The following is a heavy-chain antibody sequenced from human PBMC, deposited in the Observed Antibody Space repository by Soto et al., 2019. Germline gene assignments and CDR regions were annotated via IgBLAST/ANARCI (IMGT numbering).Heavy chain of an antibody. Sequence: LTCAVYGGSFSGYYWSWIRQPPGKGLEWIGEINHSGSTNYNPSLKSRVTISVDTSKNQFSLKLSSVTAADTAVYYCARTNYDLANWFDPWGQGTLVTVSS. CDR2: INHSGST. V-gene: IGHV4-34*01. J-gene: IGHJ5*02. D-gene: IGHD3-3*01. CDR1: GGSFSGYY. CDR3: ARTNYDLANWFDP.